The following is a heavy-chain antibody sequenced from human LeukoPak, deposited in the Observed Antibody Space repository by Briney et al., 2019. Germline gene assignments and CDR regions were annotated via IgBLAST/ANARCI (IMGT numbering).Heavy chain of an antibody. D-gene: IGHD1-26*01. Sequence: ASVKVSCKASGYTSTDFYIHWVRQAPGQGLEWMGIIKSSDGDTIYAQKFQGRFTMTSDTSASTVYMELSSLRSEDTAVYYCARDDAIVGATTMKNLDYWGQGTLVTVSS. V-gene: IGHV1-46*01. CDR3: ARDDAIVGATTMKNLDY. CDR2: IKSSDGDT. CDR1: GYTSTDFY. J-gene: IGHJ4*02.